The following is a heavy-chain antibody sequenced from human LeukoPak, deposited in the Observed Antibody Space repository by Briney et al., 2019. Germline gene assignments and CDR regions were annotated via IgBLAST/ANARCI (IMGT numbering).Heavy chain of an antibody. CDR2: INHSGST. CDR1: VGSFSGYY. D-gene: IGHD6-13*01. J-gene: IGHJ4*02. Sequence: SETLSLTCAVYVGSFSGYYWSCIRHPPGKGLEWIGEINHSGSTNYNTSLTSRVTISVDTSKNQFSLKLSSVTAADTAVYYCARGRPRYAVIEAVEGDYWGQGTLVTVSS. CDR3: ARGRPRYAVIEAVEGDY. V-gene: IGHV4-34*01.